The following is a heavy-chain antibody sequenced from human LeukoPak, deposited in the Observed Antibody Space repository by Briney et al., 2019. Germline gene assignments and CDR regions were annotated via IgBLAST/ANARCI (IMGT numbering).Heavy chain of an antibody. CDR3: AKDARGRDGYNYFDGPHFDY. D-gene: IGHD5-24*01. J-gene: IGHJ4*02. CDR2: ISGSGGST. CDR1: GFTFSSYA. Sequence: GGSLRLSCAASGFTFSSYAMSWVRQAPGKGLEWVSAISGSGGSTYYADSVKGRLTISRDNSKNTLYLQMNSLRAEDTAVYYCAKDARGRDGYNYFDGPHFDYWGQGTLVTVSS. V-gene: IGHV3-23*01.